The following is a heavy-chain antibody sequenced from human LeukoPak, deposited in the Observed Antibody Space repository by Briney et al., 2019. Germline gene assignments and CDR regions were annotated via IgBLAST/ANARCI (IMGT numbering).Heavy chain of an antibody. J-gene: IGHJ4*02. CDR1: GGSISSYY. Sequence: SETLSLTCTVSGGSISSYYWSWIRQPPGKGLEWIGYIYYSGSSNYNPSLKSRVTISVDTSKNQFSLKLSSVTAADTAVYYCARDLYIAAFDYWGQGTLVTVSS. D-gene: IGHD6-6*01. V-gene: IGHV4-59*01. CDR2: IYYSGSS. CDR3: ARDLYIAAFDY.